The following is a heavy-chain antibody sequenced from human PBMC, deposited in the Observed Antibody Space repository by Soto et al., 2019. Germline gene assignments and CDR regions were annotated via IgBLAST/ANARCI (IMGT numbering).Heavy chain of an antibody. J-gene: IGHJ4*02. V-gene: IGHV1-46*01. CDR2: INPGGAYT. CDR1: GYTFTDYL. CDR3: ASGRYDASGYFDY. Sequence: ASVKVSCKASGYTFTDYLIHWVRQAPGQELEWMGIINPGGAYTKYAQKFQDRVTFTGDTSLNTAYMELSSLRSDNTAMFYCASGRYDASGYFDYWGQGTLVTVSS. D-gene: IGHD3-22*01.